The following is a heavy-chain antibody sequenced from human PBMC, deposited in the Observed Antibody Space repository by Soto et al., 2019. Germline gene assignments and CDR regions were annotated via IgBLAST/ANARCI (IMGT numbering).Heavy chain of an antibody. CDR2: ISGSGGSS. D-gene: IGHD1-26*01. J-gene: IGHJ4*02. CDR3: AKDPPYSGSYYSVY. V-gene: IGHV3-23*01. CDR1: GFTFSSYA. Sequence: GGSLRLSCAASGFTFSSYAMSWVRQAPGKGLEWVSAISGSGGSSYYADSVKGRFTISRDNSKNTLYLQMNSLRAEDTAVYYCAKDPPYSGSYYSVYWGQGTLVTVSS.